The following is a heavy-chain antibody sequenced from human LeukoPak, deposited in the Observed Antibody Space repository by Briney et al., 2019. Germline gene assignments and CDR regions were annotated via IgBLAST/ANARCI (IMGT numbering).Heavy chain of an antibody. D-gene: IGHD1-26*01. CDR1: GGSISSSSFY. CDR2: IYYSGNT. Sequence: SETLSLTCSVSGGSISSSSFYWGWIRQPPGKGLEWTGTIYYSGNTFYNPSLKSRVTISVDTSKNQFSMKLTSVTATDTAMYYCARDYSGAGTVGATSGYWGQGTLVTVSS. J-gene: IGHJ4*02. V-gene: IGHV4-39*02. CDR3: ARDYSGAGTVGATSGY.